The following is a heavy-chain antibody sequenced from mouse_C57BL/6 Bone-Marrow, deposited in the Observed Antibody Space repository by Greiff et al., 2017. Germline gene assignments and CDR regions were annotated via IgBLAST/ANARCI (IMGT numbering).Heavy chain of an antibody. CDR2: IYPGNSDT. J-gene: IGHJ2*01. V-gene: IGHV1-5*01. D-gene: IGHD1-1*01. CDR3: TRYEATVVDY. CDR1: GYTFTSYW. Sequence: VQLQQSGPVLARPGASVKMSCKTSGYTFTSYWMHWVKQRPGQGLEWIGAIYPGNSDTSYNQKFKGKAKLTAVTSASTASMELSSLTNEDSAVYYCTRYEATVVDYWGQGTTLTVSS.